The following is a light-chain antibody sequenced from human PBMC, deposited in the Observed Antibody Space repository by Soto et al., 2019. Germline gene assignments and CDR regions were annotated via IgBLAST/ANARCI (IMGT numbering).Light chain of an antibody. CDR3: QQYDNSPIT. J-gene: IGKJ5*01. Sequence: EIVFTQSPCIFSLSPVERSSLSCWASQSISSSFLAWYQQKPGQAPRLLIYGASSRATGIPDRFSGTGSETDFTLTISRLEPEDFAVYYCQQYDNSPITFGQGTRLEIK. CDR1: QSISSSF. V-gene: IGKV3-20*01. CDR2: GAS.